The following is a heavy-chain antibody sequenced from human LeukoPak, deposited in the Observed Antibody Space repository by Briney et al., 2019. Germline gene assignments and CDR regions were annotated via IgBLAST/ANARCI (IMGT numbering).Heavy chain of an antibody. Sequence: PGRSLRLSCAASGFTFSSYAMHWVRQAPGKGLEWVAVISYDGSNKYYADSVKGRFTISRDNSKNTLYLQMNSLRAEDTAVYYCAREWTGGFDYWDQGTLVTVSS. CDR2: ISYDGSNK. CDR1: GFTFSSYA. D-gene: IGHD3-10*01. V-gene: IGHV3-30-3*01. J-gene: IGHJ4*02. CDR3: AREWTGGFDY.